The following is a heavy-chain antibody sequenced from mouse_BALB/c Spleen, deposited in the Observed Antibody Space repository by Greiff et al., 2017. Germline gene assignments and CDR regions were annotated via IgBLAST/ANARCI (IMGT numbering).Heavy chain of an antibody. D-gene: IGHD2-14*01. Sequence: EVQLQQSGPGLVKPSQSLSLTCSVTGYSITSGYYWNWIRQFPGNKLEWMGYISYDGSNNYNPSLKNRISITRDTSKNQFFLKLNSVTTEDTATYYCAREGLYYRTVFDYWGQGTTLTVSS. V-gene: IGHV3-6*02. CDR1: GYSITSGYY. J-gene: IGHJ2*01. CDR3: AREGLYYRTVFDY. CDR2: ISYDGSN.